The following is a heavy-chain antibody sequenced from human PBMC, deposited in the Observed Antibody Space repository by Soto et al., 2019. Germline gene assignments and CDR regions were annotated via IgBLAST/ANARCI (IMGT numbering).Heavy chain of an antibody. CDR2: ISGSGGST. Sequence: HPGGSLRLSCAASGFTFSSYAMSWVRQAPGKGLEWVSAISGSGGSTYYADSVKGRFTISRDNSKNTLYLQMNSLRAEDTAVYYCAKIGGQWLVEYNWFDPWGQGTLVTVSS. D-gene: IGHD6-19*01. J-gene: IGHJ5*02. V-gene: IGHV3-23*01. CDR1: GFTFSSYA. CDR3: AKIGGQWLVEYNWFDP.